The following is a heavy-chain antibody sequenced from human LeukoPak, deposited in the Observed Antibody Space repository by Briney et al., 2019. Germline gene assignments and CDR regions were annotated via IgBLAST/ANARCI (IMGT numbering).Heavy chain of an antibody. CDR1: GFIVSSNY. CDR3: ARGPVTRFEI. CDR2: IYSGGTT. V-gene: IGHV3-53*01. J-gene: IGHJ3*02. Sequence: RGSLRLSCAASGFIVSSNYMSWVRRAPGKGLEWVSVIYSGGTTYYADSVKGRFTISRDNSNNTLYLQMNSLRAEDTAVYYCARGPVTRFEIWGQGTMVTVSS. D-gene: IGHD4-17*01.